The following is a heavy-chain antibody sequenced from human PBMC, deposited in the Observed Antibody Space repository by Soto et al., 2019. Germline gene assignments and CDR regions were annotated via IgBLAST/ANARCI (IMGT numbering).Heavy chain of an antibody. D-gene: IGHD3-3*01. CDR1: GVTFSSYA. CDR3: ARGYDFWSGYYYPYGMDV. J-gene: IGHJ6*02. V-gene: IGHV3-23*01. Sequence: HPGGSLRLSCAASGVTFSSYAMSWVRQAPGKGLEWVSAISGSGGSTYYADSVKGRFTISRDNSKNTLYLQMNSLRAEDTAVYYCARGYDFWSGYYYPYGMDVWGQGTTVTVSS. CDR2: ISGSGGST.